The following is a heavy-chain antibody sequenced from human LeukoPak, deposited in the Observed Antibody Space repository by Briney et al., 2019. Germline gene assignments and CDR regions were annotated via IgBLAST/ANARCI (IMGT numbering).Heavy chain of an antibody. D-gene: IGHD2-2*01. CDR2: IRSRAYAETT. V-gene: IGHV3-49*04. CDR3: ARGGDFGVPAPLGIDAF. CDR1: GFNFRDYA. J-gene: IGHJ3*01. Sequence: PGGSLRLSCTTSGFNFRDYALSWVRQAPGKGLEWVGFIRSRAYAETTEYAASVKGRFTISKDYSKTIAYLQMNSLKTEDTAVYYCARGGDFGVPAPLGIDAFWGQGTMVTVSS.